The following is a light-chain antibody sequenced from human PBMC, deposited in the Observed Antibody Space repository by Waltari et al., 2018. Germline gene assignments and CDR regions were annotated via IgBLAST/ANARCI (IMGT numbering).Light chain of an antibody. CDR3: QQSYSTPLT. V-gene: IGKV1-39*01. Sequence: DIQMTQSPSSLSASVGDRVTITCRASQSISSYLNWYHQKPGKAHKLLIYAASSLKSGVPSRFSGSGYGTDVTLTISSLQPEDFATYYCQQSYSTPLTFGGGTKVEIK. J-gene: IGKJ4*01. CDR1: QSISSY. CDR2: AAS.